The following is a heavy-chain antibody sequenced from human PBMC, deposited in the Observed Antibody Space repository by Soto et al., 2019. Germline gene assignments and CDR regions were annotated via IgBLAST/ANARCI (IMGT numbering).Heavy chain of an antibody. D-gene: IGHD2-15*01. CDR2: IYPGDSDT. Sequence: EVQLVQSGAEVKKPGESLKISCKGSGYSFTRYWIGWVRQMPGKGLEWMGIIYPGDSDTRYSPSFQGQVTISADKSISPAYLQWSSLKASDTAMYYCARGRLLRRCYYGMDVWGQGTTVTVSS. CDR3: ARGRLLRRCYYGMDV. CDR1: GYSFTRYW. J-gene: IGHJ6*02. V-gene: IGHV5-51*01.